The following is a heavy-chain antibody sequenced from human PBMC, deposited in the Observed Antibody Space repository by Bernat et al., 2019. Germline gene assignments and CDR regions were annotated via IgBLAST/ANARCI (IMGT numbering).Heavy chain of an antibody. CDR3: APLGWTRSIGDVFDY. Sequence: EVQLLESGGGLVRPGGSLRLSCAASGFTVSSYAMSWVRQAPGKGLEWVSAISGSGGSTYYADSVRGRFTISRDNSKNTLYLHMNSLRAEVTALYYCAPLGWTRSIGDVFDYWGQGTLVTVSS. CDR1: GFTVSSYA. J-gene: IGHJ4*02. CDR2: ISGSGGST. V-gene: IGHV3-23*01. D-gene: IGHD6-19*01.